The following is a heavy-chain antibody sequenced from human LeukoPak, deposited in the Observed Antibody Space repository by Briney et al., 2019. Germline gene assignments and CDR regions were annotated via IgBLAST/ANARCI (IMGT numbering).Heavy chain of an antibody. CDR3: AKDIVVVPAAVSYFDY. CDR1: GFTFRSYG. D-gene: IGHD2-2*01. J-gene: IGHJ4*02. V-gene: IGHV3-30*02. Sequence: GGSLRLSCAASGFTFRSYGMHWVRQAPGKGLEWVAFIRYDGSNKYYADSVKGRFTISRDNSKNTLYLQMNSPRAEDTAVYYCAKDIVVVPAAVSYFDYWGQGTLVTVSS. CDR2: IRYDGSNK.